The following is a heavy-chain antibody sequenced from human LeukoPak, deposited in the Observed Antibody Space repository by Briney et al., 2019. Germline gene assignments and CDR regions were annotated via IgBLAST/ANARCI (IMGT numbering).Heavy chain of an antibody. CDR2: INPNSGDT. V-gene: IGHV1-2*02. CDR1: GYTFTGYY. J-gene: IGHJ4*02. D-gene: IGHD1-26*01. Sequence: ASVKVSCKASGYTFTGYYMHWVRQAPGQGLEWMRSINPNSGDTDYGQKFQGRVTMTRDTSISTAYMELSRLTSDDTAVYYCAREKSMGLDYWGQGTLVTVSS. CDR3: AREKSMGLDY.